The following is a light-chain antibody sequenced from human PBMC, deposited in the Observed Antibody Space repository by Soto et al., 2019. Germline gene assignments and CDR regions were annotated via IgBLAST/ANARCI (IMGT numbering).Light chain of an antibody. CDR3: HQYGSSGST. J-gene: IGKJ2*01. CDR2: DAS. CDR1: QSVSSIY. Sequence: EIVLTQSPGTLSLSPGERATLSCRASQSVSSIYLAWYQQKPGQAPRLLIYDASSRATGIPDRFSGSGSGTDFTLTISRLEPEDFAVYYCHQYGSSGSTFGQGTKLEIK. V-gene: IGKV3-20*01.